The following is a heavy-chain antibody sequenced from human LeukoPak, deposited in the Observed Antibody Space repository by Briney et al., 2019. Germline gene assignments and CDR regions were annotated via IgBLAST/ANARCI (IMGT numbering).Heavy chain of an antibody. J-gene: IGHJ6*03. CDR2: INHSGST. CDR1: GGSFSGYY. D-gene: IGHD3-10*01. CDR3: ARHGSGSYHFAYYYMDV. Sequence: SETLSLTCAVYGGSFSGYYWSWIRQPPGKGLEWIGEINHSGSTNYNPSLKSRVTMSVDTSKNQFSLKLSSVTAADTAVYYCARHGSGSYHFAYYYMDVWGKGTTVTISS. V-gene: IGHV4-34*01.